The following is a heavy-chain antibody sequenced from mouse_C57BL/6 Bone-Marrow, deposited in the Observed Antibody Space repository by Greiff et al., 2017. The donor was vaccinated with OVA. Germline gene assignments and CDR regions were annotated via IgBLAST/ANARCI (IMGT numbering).Heavy chain of an antibody. CDR3: ARGYF. CDR2: IPPVSFYP. Sequence: KAGEERGKKGAAVVRYYKEGGEDGPCYWMNWSTSRRATFHKQIGQIPPVSFYPNSNGKFKGKATLTADKSSSTAYMQLSSLTSEDSAVYFCARGYFWGQGTTLTVSS. CDR1: GEDGPCYW. V-gene: IGHV1-80*01. J-gene: IGHJ2*01.